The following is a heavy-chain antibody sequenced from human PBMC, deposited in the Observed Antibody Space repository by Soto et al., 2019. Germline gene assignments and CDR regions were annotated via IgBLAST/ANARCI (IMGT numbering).Heavy chain of an antibody. CDR3: ARDTSYSTDY. CDR1: GFTFSSRW. CDR2: INSDGSTT. V-gene: IGHV3-74*01. Sequence: EVRLVESGGGLVQPGGSLRLSCATSGFTFSSRWMHWVRQAPGKGLVWVSYINSDGSTTTYADSVKGRLTISRDNAKNTLYLQMNSLRVDNTAVYYCARDTSYSTDYWGQGTLVTVSS. J-gene: IGHJ4*02. D-gene: IGHD2-2*01.